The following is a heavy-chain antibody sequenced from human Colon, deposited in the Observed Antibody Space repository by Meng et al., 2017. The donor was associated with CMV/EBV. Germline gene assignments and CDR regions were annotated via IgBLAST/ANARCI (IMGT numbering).Heavy chain of an antibody. V-gene: IGHV1-69*05. Sequence: SVKVSCKASGGTFSSYAISWVRQAPGQGLEWMGGIIPIFGTANYAQKFQGRVTITTDESTSTAYMELSSLRSEDTAVYYCVVGNTVTFNWFDPWGQGTLVTVSS. CDR3: VVGNTVTFNWFDP. D-gene: IGHD4-11*01. CDR1: GGTFSSYA. CDR2: IIPIFGTA. J-gene: IGHJ5*02.